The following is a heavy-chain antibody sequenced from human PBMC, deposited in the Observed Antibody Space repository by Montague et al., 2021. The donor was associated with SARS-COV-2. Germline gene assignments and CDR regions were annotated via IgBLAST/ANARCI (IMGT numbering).Heavy chain of an antibody. CDR2: ISWNSGSI. CDR3: AKAHYYDSSGYDN. Sequence: SLRLSCAASGFTFDGSAMHWVRQAPGKGLEWVSGISWNSGSIGYADSVKGRFTISRDNAKNSLYLQMNSLRAEDTALYYCAKAHYYDSSGYDNWGQGTLVPVSS. V-gene: IGHV3-9*01. D-gene: IGHD3-22*01. J-gene: IGHJ4*02. CDR1: GFTFDGSA.